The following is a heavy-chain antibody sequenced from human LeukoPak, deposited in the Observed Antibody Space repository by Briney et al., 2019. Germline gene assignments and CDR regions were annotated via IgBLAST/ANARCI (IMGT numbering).Heavy chain of an antibody. J-gene: IGHJ6*03. CDR3: AGGGPEGAFYYYYYMDV. Sequence: ASVKVSCKASGYTFTGYYMHWVRQAPGQGLEWMGWINPNSGGTNYAQKFQGRVTMTRDTSISTAYMELSRLRSDDTAVYYCAGGGPEGAFYYYYYMDVWGKGTTVTVSS. CDR2: INPNSGGT. CDR1: GYTFTGYY. D-gene: IGHD4-23*01. V-gene: IGHV1-2*02.